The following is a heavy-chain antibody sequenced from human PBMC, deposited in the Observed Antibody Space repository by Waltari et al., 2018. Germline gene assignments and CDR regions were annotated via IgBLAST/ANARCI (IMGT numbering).Heavy chain of an antibody. CDR2: ISFDGSNK. CDR3: ARDTVDSGYVGFYFDY. CDR1: GFTFSSSA. Sequence: QVQLVESGGGVVQPGRSLRLSCAASGFTFSSSAMHWVRQAPCKGLDWVAVISFDGSNKYYADSVKGRFTISRDNSKNTLYLQMNSLRAEDTAVYYCARDTVDSGYVGFYFDYWGQGTLVTVSS. V-gene: IGHV3-30-3*01. J-gene: IGHJ4*02. D-gene: IGHD5-12*01.